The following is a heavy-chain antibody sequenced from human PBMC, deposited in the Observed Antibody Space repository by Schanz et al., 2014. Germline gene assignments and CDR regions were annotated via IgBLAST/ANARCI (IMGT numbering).Heavy chain of an antibody. J-gene: IGHJ4*03. CDR1: GFTFSDSW. V-gene: IGHV3-74*01. CDR2: TSNDGSFT. Sequence: EVQLVESGGGLVQPGGSLRLSCAASGFTFSDSWMHWVRQAPGKGLVWVSRTSNDGSFTTFADSVKGRFTISRDNSDNTLYLQMNNLRAEDTAVYYCARGSGTFDSWGQGTTVTVSS. CDR3: ARGSGTFDS. D-gene: IGHD3-3*01.